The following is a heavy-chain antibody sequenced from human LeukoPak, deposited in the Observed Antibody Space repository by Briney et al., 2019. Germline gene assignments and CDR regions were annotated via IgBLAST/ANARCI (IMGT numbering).Heavy chain of an antibody. J-gene: IGHJ4*02. D-gene: IGHD3-9*01. V-gene: IGHV6-1*01. Sequence: SQTLSLTCAISGDSVSSNSAAWNWIRQSPSGGLEWLGRTYYRSKWYNDYAVSVKSRITINPDKSKNQFSLKLSSVTAADTAVYYCARGASYYDSLTGYYTQSYFDYWGQGALVTVSS. CDR3: ARGASYYDSLTGYYTQSYFDY. CDR1: GDSVSSNSAA. CDR2: TYYRSKWYN.